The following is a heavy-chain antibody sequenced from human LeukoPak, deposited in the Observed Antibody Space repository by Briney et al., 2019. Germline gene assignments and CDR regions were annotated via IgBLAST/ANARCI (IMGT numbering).Heavy chain of an antibody. D-gene: IGHD6-13*01. Sequence: GESLKISCKGSGHSFSSYWIGWVRQMPGKGLEWMGIIYPGDSDTRYSPSFQGQVTISADKSISTAYLQWSSLKASDTAIYYCARHSSSWYLYYFDYWGQGTLVTVSS. CDR1: GHSFSSYW. CDR3: ARHSSSWYLYYFDY. CDR2: IYPGDSDT. J-gene: IGHJ4*02. V-gene: IGHV5-51*01.